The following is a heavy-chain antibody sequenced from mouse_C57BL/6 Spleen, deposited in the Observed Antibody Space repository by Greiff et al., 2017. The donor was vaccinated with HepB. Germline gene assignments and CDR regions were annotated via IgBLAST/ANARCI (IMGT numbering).Heavy chain of an antibody. CDR2: INYDGSST. Sequence: DVHLVESEGGLVQPGSSMKLSCTASGFTFSDYYMAWVRQVPEKGLEWVANINYDGSSTYYLDSLKSRFIISRDNAKNILYLQMSSLKAEDTATYYCARDNYYGSMGAIDYWGQGTSVTVSS. CDR1: GFTFSDYY. J-gene: IGHJ4*01. D-gene: IGHD1-1*01. V-gene: IGHV5-16*01. CDR3: ARDNYYGSMGAIDY.